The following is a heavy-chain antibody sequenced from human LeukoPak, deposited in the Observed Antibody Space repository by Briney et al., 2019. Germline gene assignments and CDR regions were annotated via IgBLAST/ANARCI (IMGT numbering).Heavy chain of an antibody. CDR3: TYYDIDV. J-gene: IGHJ6*02. V-gene: IGHV3-15*01. CDR2: LKSKTDGETT. CDR1: GFTFSNAW. Sequence: GGSLRLSCVASGFTFSNAWMSWVRQAPGKGLEWVGRLKSKTDGETTDYAAPVKGRFTISRDDSKNTLYLQMNSLKTEDTAVYHCTYYDIDVWGQGTAVTVSS.